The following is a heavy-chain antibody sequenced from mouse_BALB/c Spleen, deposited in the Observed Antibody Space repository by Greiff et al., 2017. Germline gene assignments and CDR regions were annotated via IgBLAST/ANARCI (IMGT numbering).Heavy chain of an antibody. V-gene: IGHV5-6-4*01. CDR2: ISSGGSYT. Sequence: EGKLVESGGGLVKPGGSLKLSCAASGFTFSSYTMSWVRQTPEKRLEWVATISSGGSYTYYPDSVKGRFTISRDNAKNTLYLQMSSLKSEDTAMYYCTRDDGNYVYYFDYWGQGTTLTVSS. D-gene: IGHD2-1*01. CDR3: TRDDGNYVYYFDY. CDR1: GFTFSSYT. J-gene: IGHJ2*01.